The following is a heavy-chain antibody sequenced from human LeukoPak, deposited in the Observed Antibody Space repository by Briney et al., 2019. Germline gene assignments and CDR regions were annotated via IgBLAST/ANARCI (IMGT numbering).Heavy chain of an antibody. J-gene: IGHJ4*02. D-gene: IGHD3-22*01. Sequence: GSLRLSCAVSGFTFSWYSMNWVRQAPGKGLEWVSYISTSSSTTYYADSVKGRFTISRDNAKNTLYLQMNSLRAEDTAMYYCVRQYSYDSSGYYPWDYWGQGTLVTVSS. CDR3: VRQYSYDSSGYYPWDY. V-gene: IGHV3-48*04. CDR2: ISTSSSTT. CDR1: GFTFSWYS.